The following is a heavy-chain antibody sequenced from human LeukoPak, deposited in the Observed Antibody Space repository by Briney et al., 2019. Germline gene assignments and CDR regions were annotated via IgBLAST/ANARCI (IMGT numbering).Heavy chain of an antibody. CDR3: ARGAYSYNYPFDY. V-gene: IGHV1-2*02. CDR1: GYTFTGYY. D-gene: IGHD5-18*01. Sequence: ASVKVSCKASGYTFTGYYMHWVRQAPGQGLEWMGWINPNSGGTNYAQKFQGRVTMTRDTSISTAYMELSRLRSDDTAVYYCARGAYSYNYPFDYWGQGTLVTVSS. CDR2: INPNSGGT. J-gene: IGHJ4*02.